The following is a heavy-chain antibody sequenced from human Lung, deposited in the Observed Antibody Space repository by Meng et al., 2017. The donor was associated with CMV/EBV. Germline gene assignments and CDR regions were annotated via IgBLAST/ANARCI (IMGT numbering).Heavy chain of an antibody. D-gene: IGHD2-2*01. Sequence: SSVTVSRKCSVWASTRYTINWVRQAPGQGFEWMGRIIPILDVTNYAQKLQGRVTITADKSTATAYLELGSLRSDDTAVYYCATDTCFYASCYVGSFHHYFYGMDVWXQGTTVXVSS. V-gene: IGHV1-69*04. CDR2: IIPILDVT. CDR3: ATDTCFYASCYVGSFHHYFYGMDV. CDR1: VWASTRYT. J-gene: IGHJ6*02.